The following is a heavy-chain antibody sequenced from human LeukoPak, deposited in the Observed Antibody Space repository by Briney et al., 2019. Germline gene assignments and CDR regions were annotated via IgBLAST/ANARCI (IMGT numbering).Heavy chain of an antibody. Sequence: GASVKVSCKASGGTLSSYAISWVRQAPGQGLEWMGGIIPIFGTANYAPKFQRRVTITTDESTSTAYMELSSLRSEDTAVYYCARGPDCSGGSCYYYYYMDVWGKGTTVTVSS. CDR1: GGTLSSYA. CDR3: ARGPDCSGGSCYYYYYMDV. V-gene: IGHV1-69*05. CDR2: IIPIFGTA. J-gene: IGHJ6*03. D-gene: IGHD2-15*01.